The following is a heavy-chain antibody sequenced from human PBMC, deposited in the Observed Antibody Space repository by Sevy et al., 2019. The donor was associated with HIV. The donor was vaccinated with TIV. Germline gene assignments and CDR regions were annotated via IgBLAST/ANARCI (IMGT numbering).Heavy chain of an antibody. CDR2: INHSGST. Sequence: SETLSLTCAVYGGSFSGYYWSWIRQPPGKGLEWIGEINHSGSTNYNPSLKSRVAISVDTSKNQFSLKLSSVTAADTAVYYCARGRSYYDYVWGSYRYTGLSFDYWGQGTLVTVSS. V-gene: IGHV4-34*01. D-gene: IGHD3-16*02. CDR1: GGSFSGYY. CDR3: ARGRSYYDYVWGSYRYTGLSFDY. J-gene: IGHJ4*02.